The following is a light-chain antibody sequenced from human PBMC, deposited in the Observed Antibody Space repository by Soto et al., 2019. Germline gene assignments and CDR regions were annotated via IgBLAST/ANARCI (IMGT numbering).Light chain of an antibody. CDR1: QSVSSY. V-gene: IGKV3-11*01. Sequence: EIVLTQSPATLSLSPGERATLSCRASQSVSSYLAWYQQKRGQAPRLLIYEASNRATGIPARFSGSGSGTDFTLTISSLEPEDFAVYYCQQRSNWPLTFGGGTKVEIK. CDR3: QQRSNWPLT. CDR2: EAS. J-gene: IGKJ4*01.